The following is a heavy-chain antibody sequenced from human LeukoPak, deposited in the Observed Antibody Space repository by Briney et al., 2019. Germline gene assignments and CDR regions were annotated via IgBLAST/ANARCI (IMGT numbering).Heavy chain of an antibody. CDR2: IYYSGST. D-gene: IGHD3-22*01. Sequence: SETLSLTCTVSGGSISSSSYYWGWIRQPPGKGLEWIGSIYYSGSTYYNPSLKSRVTISVDTSKNQFSLKLSSVTAADTAVYYCARDRFVDYYDSSGSDAFDIWGQGTMVTVSS. CDR1: GGSISSSSYY. J-gene: IGHJ3*02. V-gene: IGHV4-39*07. CDR3: ARDRFVDYYDSSGSDAFDI.